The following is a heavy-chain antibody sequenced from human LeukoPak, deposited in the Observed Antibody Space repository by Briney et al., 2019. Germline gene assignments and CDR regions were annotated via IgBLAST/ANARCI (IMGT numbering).Heavy chain of an antibody. J-gene: IGHJ3*02. Sequence: SAALSLPSSVPGGSISSYYWSWIRQPPGKGFVWIGYIYYRGPTNSNPSLQSPVTISVDTSKNQFSLKVRSVTAADTAVYYCASTSNYAFNIWGQGTMVTVSS. CDR3: ASTSNYAFNI. CDR1: GGSISSYY. CDR2: IYYRGPT. V-gene: IGHV4-59*08. D-gene: IGHD5-24*01.